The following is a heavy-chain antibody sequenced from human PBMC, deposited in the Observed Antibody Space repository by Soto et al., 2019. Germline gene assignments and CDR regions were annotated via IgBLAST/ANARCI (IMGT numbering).Heavy chain of an antibody. D-gene: IGHD4-17*01. CDR3: ARRGAWTTSAT. J-gene: IGHJ4*02. V-gene: IGHV4-39*01. CDR2: IYYSGST. Sequence: QLQLQESGPGLVKPSETLSLTCTVSGGSISSSSYYWVWIRQRAGQGLGWMGSIYYSGSTYSNPSHKSRVPISVDTSNNQHPLNRSSVTAADTAVYYCARRGAWTTSATRGQGTLVTVCS. CDR1: GGSISSSSYY.